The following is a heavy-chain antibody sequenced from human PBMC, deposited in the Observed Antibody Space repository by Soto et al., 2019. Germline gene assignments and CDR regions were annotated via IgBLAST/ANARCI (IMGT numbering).Heavy chain of an antibody. D-gene: IGHD3-22*01. CDR1: GYSFTSYW. CDR3: ARPEIPTRSTDYDHPFDL. V-gene: IGHV5-51*01. J-gene: IGHJ4*02. CDR2: IYPGDSDT. Sequence: PGESLKISCKGSGYSFTSYWIGWVRQMPGKGLEWMGIIYPGDSDTRYSPSFQGQVTISADKSIRTAYLQWSSLKASDTAIYYCARPEIPTRSTDYDHPFDLWGQGTLVTVSS.